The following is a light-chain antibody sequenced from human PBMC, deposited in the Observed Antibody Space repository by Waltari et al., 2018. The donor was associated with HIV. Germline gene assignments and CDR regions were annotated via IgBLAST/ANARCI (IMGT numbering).Light chain of an antibody. J-gene: IGLJ3*02. CDR3: AAWDNSLGAWL. V-gene: IGLV1-47*01. CDR2: KNG. Sequence: QSVLTQPPSASGTAGSTATISCSGSTPHIGSHHASWFQQFPGTAPRLLIYKNGQRPSGVPVRFSGSKSGTSASLAISWLRSEDEADYYCAAWDNSLGAWLFGGGAKLTVL. CDR1: TPHIGSHH.